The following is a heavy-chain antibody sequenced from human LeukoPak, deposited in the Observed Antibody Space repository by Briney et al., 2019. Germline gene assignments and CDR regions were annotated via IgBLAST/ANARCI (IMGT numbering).Heavy chain of an antibody. CDR1: GYTFTSYY. J-gene: IGHJ3*02. D-gene: IGHD1-26*01. CDR2: INPSGGST. CDR3: ASLSWDPPHDAFDI. V-gene: IGHV1-46*01. Sequence: ASVKVSCKASGYTFTSYYMHWVRQAPGQGLEWMGIINPSGGSTSYAQKLQGRVTMTTDASTSTAYMELRSLRSDDTAVYYCASLSWDPPHDAFDIWGQGTMVTVSS.